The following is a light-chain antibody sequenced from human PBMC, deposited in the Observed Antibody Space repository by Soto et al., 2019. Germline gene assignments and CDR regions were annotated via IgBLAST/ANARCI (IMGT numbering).Light chain of an antibody. CDR1: QVIRND. CDR2: DAS. Sequence: ALQMTQSPSSLSASVGDTVTITCRASQVIRNDLGWYQQRPGKAPKLLIYDASTLQSGVPSRFSGSGSGTDFTLTINSLQPEDFATYFCLQDYSYPWTFGQGTKVEIK. CDR3: LQDYSYPWT. V-gene: IGKV1-6*01. J-gene: IGKJ1*01.